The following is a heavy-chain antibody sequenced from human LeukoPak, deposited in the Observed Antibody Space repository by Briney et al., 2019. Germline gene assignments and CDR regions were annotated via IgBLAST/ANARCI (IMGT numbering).Heavy chain of an antibody. CDR3: ARVTLRYFDWLFGAVDY. Sequence: GGSLRLSCAASGFTFSSYSMNWVRQAPGKGLEWVSSISSSSSYIYYADSVKGRFTISRDNAKNSLYLQMNSLRAEDTAVYYCARVTLRYFDWLFGAVDYWGQGTLVTVSS. V-gene: IGHV3-21*01. CDR1: GFTFSSYS. J-gene: IGHJ4*02. D-gene: IGHD3-9*01. CDR2: ISSSSSYI.